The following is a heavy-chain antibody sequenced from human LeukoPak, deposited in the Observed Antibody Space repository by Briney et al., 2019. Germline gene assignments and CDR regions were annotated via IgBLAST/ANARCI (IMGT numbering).Heavy chain of an antibody. CDR3: VKGGWIHTLDY. Sequence: GGSLTLSCTASGFTFSRYWMTWVRQAPGKGLEWVAYIKHVGNEKYYADSVVGRLTISRDNAKNSLFLQMNNVRAEDMAVYYCVKGGWIHTLDYWGQGTLVTVSS. CDR2: IKHVGNEK. CDR1: GFTFSRYW. J-gene: IGHJ4*02. V-gene: IGHV3-7*01. D-gene: IGHD5-18*01.